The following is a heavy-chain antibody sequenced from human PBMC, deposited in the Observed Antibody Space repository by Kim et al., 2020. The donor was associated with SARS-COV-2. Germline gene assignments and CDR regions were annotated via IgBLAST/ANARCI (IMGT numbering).Heavy chain of an antibody. Sequence: GGSLRLSCAASGFTFSSYDMHWVRQATGKGLEWVSAIGTAGDTYYPGSVKGRCTISRENAKNSLYLQMNSLRAGDTAVYYCARGFDSFGESIGEYYYGMDVWGQGTTVTVSS. CDR3: ARGFDSFGESIGEYYYGMDV. D-gene: IGHD3-10*01. CDR1: GFTFSSYD. V-gene: IGHV3-13*04. J-gene: IGHJ6*02. CDR2: IGTAGDT.